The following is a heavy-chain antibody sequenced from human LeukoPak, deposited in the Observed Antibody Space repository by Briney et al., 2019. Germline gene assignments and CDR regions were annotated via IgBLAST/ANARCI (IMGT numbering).Heavy chain of an antibody. V-gene: IGHV3-21*01. CDR3: ARITPDSSGYTIDY. Sequence: GGSLRLSCAASGFTFSSYSMNWVRQAPGKGLEWVSSISSSSSYIYYADSVKGRFTISRDNAKNSLNLQMNSLRAEDTAVYYCARITPDSSGYTIDYWGQGTLVTVSS. CDR2: ISSSSSYI. CDR1: GFTFSSYS. J-gene: IGHJ4*02. D-gene: IGHD3-22*01.